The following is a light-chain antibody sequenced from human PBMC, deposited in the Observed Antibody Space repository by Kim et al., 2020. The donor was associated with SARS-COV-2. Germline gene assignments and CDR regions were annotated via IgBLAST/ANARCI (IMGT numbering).Light chain of an antibody. V-gene: IGKV3-15*01. CDR3: QQYDDWPPWT. J-gene: IGKJ1*01. CDR2: GAS. CDR1: QSVSDN. Sequence: SLGERAPLSCRASQSVSDNLAWYQQKPGQAPRLLIYGASTRATSIPARFSGSGSGTEFTLTISSLQSEDSAVYYCQQYDDWPPWTFGQGTKVDIK.